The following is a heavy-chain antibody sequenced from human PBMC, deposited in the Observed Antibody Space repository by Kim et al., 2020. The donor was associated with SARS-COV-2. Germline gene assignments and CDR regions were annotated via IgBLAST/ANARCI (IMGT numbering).Heavy chain of an antibody. CDR3: VRETGQAGYYYMDV. Sequence: GGSLRLSCAASGFTFSTYWMHWVRQAPGKGLVWVSRIKTDGSDIKYADSVKGRFSASRDNAKNTLFLQMNSLRAEDTAVYYCVRETGQAGYYYMDVWGKG. CDR1: GFTFSTYW. V-gene: IGHV3-74*01. CDR2: IKTDGSDI. J-gene: IGHJ6*03.